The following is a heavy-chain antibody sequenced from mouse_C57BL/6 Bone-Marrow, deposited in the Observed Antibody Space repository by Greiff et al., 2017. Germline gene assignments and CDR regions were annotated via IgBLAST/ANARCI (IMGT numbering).Heavy chain of an antibody. CDR2: INSDGGST. CDR1: EYDFPSHY. D-gene: IGHD2-1*01. CDR3: ACNSFDY. V-gene: IGHV5-2*01. Sequence: EVQGVQSGGGLVQPGASLKLSCESYEYDFPSHYMSWVRKTPEKRLELVAAINSDGGSTYYPDTMERRFIISRDNTKKTLYLQMSSLRAEDTALYYCACNSFDYWGQGTTLTVSS. J-gene: IGHJ2*01.